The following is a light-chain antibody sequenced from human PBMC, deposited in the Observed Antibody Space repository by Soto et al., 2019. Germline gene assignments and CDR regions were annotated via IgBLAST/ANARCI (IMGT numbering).Light chain of an antibody. CDR2: EVT. V-gene: IGLV2-23*02. Sequence: QSALTQPASVSGSPGQSITISCTGTSGDIGSYNRVSWYQQHPGKAPKLIIYEVTDRPSGVSNRFSGSKSGNTASLTISGLQAEDEAEYYCCSFADFTYVFGTGTKVTVL. J-gene: IGLJ1*01. CDR3: CSFADFTYV. CDR1: SGDIGSYNR.